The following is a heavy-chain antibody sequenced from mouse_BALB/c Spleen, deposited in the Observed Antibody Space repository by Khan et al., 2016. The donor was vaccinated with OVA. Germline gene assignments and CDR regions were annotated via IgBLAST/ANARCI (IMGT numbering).Heavy chain of an antibody. CDR1: GYTFTSFW. Sequence: VQLQESGPELVRPGASVKMSCKASGYTFTSFWINWVKQRPGQGLEWIGMIDPSKSETRLNQKFKDKATLNVDKSSNTAYMQLSRLTSEDSAVYYCTRGGDGSPFAYWGQGTLVTVSA. D-gene: IGHD1-1*01. CDR2: IDPSKSET. V-gene: IGHV1S127*01. J-gene: IGHJ3*01. CDR3: TRGGDGSPFAY.